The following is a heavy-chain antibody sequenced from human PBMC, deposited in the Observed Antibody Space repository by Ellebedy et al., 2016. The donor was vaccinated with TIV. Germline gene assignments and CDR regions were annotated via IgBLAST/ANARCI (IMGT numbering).Heavy chain of an antibody. J-gene: IGHJ6*02. CDR2: IYTSSST. CDR3: ARDVSYFYDSSGYFTRYYYYYDMDV. V-gene: IGHV4-4*07. Sequence: SETLSLTCTVSGGSISSYYWSWIRQPAGKGLEWIGRIYTSSSTNYNPSLKSRVTMSVDTSKNQFSLKLSSVTAADTAVYYCARDVSYFYDSSGYFTRYYYYYDMDVWGQGTTVTVSS. D-gene: IGHD3-22*01. CDR1: GGSISSYY.